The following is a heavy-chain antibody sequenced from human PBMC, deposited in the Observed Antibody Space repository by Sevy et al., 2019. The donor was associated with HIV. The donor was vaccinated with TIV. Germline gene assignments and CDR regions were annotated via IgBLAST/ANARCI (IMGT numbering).Heavy chain of an antibody. D-gene: IGHD2-2*02. V-gene: IGHV3-7*04. CDR1: GFNIESYW. J-gene: IGHJ4*02. Sequence: GGSLRLSCAASGFNIESYWMNWVRQAPGKPLEWVANIKEDDTVKYYVDSVQGRFTIFRYNGRNLVYLVMNNLRVEDTALYYCVRAIQSEGSFWGQGTLVTVSS. CDR3: VRAIQSEGSF. CDR2: IKEDDTVK.